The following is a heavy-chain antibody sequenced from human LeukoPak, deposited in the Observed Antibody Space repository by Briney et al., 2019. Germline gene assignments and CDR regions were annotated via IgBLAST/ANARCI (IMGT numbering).Heavy chain of an antibody. CDR2: ISSSSSTI. Sequence: GGSLRLSCAASGFTFSSYSMNWVRQAPGKGLEWVSYISSSSSTIYYADSVKGRFTISRDNAKNSLYLQMNSLRAEDTAVYYCARDGQQPHYYYGMDVWGQGTTVTVSS. D-gene: IGHD6-13*01. J-gene: IGHJ6*02. V-gene: IGHV3-48*01. CDR3: ARDGQQPHYYYGMDV. CDR1: GFTFSSYS.